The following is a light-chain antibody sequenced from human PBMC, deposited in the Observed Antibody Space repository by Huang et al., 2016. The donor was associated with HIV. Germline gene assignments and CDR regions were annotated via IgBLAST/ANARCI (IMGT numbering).Light chain of an antibody. Sequence: IQMTQSPSSLSASVGDRVTITCQASQDISNYLSWFQQKPGKAPKLLVYEASNLETGVSSLFSGSGSGTHFTFTISSLQSDDIATYYCQQYDSFPTFGPGTKVHI. V-gene: IGKV1-33*01. J-gene: IGKJ3*01. CDR1: QDISNY. CDR2: EAS. CDR3: QQYDSFPT.